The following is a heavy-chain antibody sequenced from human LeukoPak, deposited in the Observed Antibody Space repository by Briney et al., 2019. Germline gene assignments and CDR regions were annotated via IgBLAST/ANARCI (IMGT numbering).Heavy chain of an antibody. D-gene: IGHD2-2*01. CDR2: INPNSGGT. Sequence: GASVKVSCKASGYTFTGYYMHWVRQAPGQGLEWMGWINPNSGGTNYAQKFQGRVTVTRDTSISTAYMELSRLRSDDTAVYYCARGVSVVVPAAIAYWGQGTLVTVSS. V-gene: IGHV1-2*02. CDR1: GYTFTGYY. J-gene: IGHJ4*02. CDR3: ARGVSVVVPAAIAY.